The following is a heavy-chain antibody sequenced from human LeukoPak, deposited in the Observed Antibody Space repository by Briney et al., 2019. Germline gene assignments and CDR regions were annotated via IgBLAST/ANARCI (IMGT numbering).Heavy chain of an antibody. J-gene: IGHJ2*01. D-gene: IGHD3-10*01. Sequence: KPSETLSLTCTDSGGSISNYYWSWIRQPPGKGLDWIGYIYYTGSTNSNPSLKSRVTISADTPKNQSSLKLSSVTAADTAVYYWASGAGKNWYFDLWGRGTLVTVSS. CDR3: ASGAGKNWYFDL. CDR1: GGSISNYY. CDR2: IYYTGST. V-gene: IGHV4-59*08.